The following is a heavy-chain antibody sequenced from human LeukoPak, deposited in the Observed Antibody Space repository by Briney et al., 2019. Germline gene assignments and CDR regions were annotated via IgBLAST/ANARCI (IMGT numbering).Heavy chain of an antibody. Sequence: PSETLSLTCAVYGGSFSGYYWSWIRQPPGKGLEWIGKINHSGTTNYNPSLKSRVTMSVDTPKHQFSLHLTSVTAADTAVYYCARVPTYYYDSSGHDGPIDYWGQGTLVTVSS. V-gene: IGHV4-34*01. D-gene: IGHD3-22*01. CDR3: ARVPTYYYDSSGHDGPIDY. J-gene: IGHJ4*02. CDR1: GGSFSGYY. CDR2: INHSGTT.